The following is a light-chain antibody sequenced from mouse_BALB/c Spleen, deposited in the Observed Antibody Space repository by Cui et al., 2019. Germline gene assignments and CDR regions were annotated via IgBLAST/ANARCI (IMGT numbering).Light chain of an antibody. CDR1: ENIHTY. CDR2: NAT. CDR3: QHFWSTPFT. Sequence: EIQMTKSPASLTASVGETVTITCRASENIHTYLAWYQQKPGKSPQLLVYNATSLADGVPARFSGSGSGTEFSLKINSLQPEDFGSYYCQHFWSTPFTFGSGTKLEIK. V-gene: IGKV12-41*01. J-gene: IGKJ4*01.